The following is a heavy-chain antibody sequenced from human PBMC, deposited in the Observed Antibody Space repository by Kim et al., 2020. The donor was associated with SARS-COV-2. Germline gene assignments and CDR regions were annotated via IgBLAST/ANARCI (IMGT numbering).Heavy chain of an antibody. Sequence: TNYNPSLKSRVTISVDTSKNQCSLKLSSVTAADTAVYYCARGDYKPTFDYWGQGTLVTVSS. D-gene: IGHD4-4*01. CDR2: T. V-gene: IGHV4-59*09. CDR3: ARGDYKPTFDY. J-gene: IGHJ4*02.